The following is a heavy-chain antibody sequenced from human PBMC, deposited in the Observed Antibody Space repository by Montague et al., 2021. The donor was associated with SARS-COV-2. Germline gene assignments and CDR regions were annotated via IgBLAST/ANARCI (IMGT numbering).Heavy chain of an antibody. D-gene: IGHD3-16*01. CDR1: GFTLSSNS. V-gene: IGHV3-21*01. J-gene: IGHJ4*02. CDR2: ISSDTLHT. CDR3: ARGGEIDVWAPFGH. Sequence: SLRLSCATSGFTLSSNSMNWVRQAPGKGLEWVSTISSDTLHTFYAESVKGRFTISRDNAKNELYLQMNSLRAEDMAVYYCARGGEIDVWAPFGHWGQGTLVTVSS.